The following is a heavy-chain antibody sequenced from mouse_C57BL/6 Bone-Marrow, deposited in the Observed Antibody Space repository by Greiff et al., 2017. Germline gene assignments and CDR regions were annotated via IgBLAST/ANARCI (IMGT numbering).Heavy chain of an antibody. J-gene: IGHJ4*01. Sequence: VQLQQSGAELVRPGASVKLSCTASGFNIKDDYMHWVKQRPEQGLEWIGWIDPENGDTEYASKFQGKATITADPSSNTAYLQLSSLTSEDTAVYYCTPYYGSSLRLYAMDYWGQGTSVTVSS. D-gene: IGHD1-1*01. V-gene: IGHV14-4*01. CDR3: TPYYGSSLRLYAMDY. CDR2: IDPENGDT. CDR1: GFNIKDDY.